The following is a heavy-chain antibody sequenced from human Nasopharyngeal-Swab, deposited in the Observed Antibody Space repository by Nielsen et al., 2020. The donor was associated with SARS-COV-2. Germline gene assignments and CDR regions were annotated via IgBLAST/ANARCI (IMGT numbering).Heavy chain of an antibody. D-gene: IGHD2-21*02. J-gene: IGHJ4*02. Sequence: ASVKVSCKASGYTFTSYGISWVRQAPGQGLEWMGWIGAYNGNTNYAQKLQGRVTMTTDTSTSTAYMELRSLRSDDTAVYYCARGAYCGGDCYLGYGYWGQGTLVTVSS. CDR1: GYTFTSYG. CDR3: ARGAYCGGDCYLGYGY. V-gene: IGHV1-18*01. CDR2: IGAYNGNT.